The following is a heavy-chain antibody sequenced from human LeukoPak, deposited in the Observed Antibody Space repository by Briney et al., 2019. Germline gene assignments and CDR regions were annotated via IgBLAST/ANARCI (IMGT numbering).Heavy chain of an antibody. Sequence: SVKVSCKASGGTFSSYAISWVRQAPGQGLEWMGGIIPIFGTANYAQKFQGRVTITADESTSTAYMELSSLRSEDTAVYYCASYQSGPGGCSSTSCYYYYYYYGMDVWGQGTTVTVSS. J-gene: IGHJ6*02. D-gene: IGHD2-2*01. CDR1: GGTFSSYA. V-gene: IGHV1-69*01. CDR2: IIPIFGTA. CDR3: ASYQSGPGGCSSTSCYYYYYYYGMDV.